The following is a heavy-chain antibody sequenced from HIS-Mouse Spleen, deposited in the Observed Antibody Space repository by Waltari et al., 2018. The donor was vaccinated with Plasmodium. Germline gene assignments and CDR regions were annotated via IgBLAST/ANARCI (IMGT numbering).Heavy chain of an antibody. D-gene: IGHD1-7*01. CDR2: INPNSGGT. V-gene: IGHV1-2*02. Sequence: QVQLVQSGAEVKKPGASVKVSCKASGYTFTGYYMHWVRQAPGQGLEWMGWINPNSGGTNYAQKFQGRVPMTRDTSISTAYMELSRLRSDDTAVYYCASSLLITGTRNDAFDIWGQGTMVTVSS. CDR1: GYTFTGYY. CDR3: ASSLLITGTRNDAFDI. J-gene: IGHJ3*02.